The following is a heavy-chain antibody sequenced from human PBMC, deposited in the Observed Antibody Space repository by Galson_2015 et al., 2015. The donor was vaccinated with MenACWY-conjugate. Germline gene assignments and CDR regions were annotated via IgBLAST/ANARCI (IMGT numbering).Heavy chain of an antibody. Sequence: SLRLSCAASGFTFGNYWMHWVRQVPGKGLEWVSRIDRAGSRRTYADSVKGRFTISRDNAKNTLYLQMNSLRAEDTAVYYCARDRKEPTAALPSNWFDPWGQGTQVIVSS. D-gene: IGHD6-13*01. J-gene: IGHJ5*02. CDR2: IDRAGSRR. CDR1: GFTFGNYW. V-gene: IGHV3-74*01. CDR3: ARDRKEPTAALPSNWFDP.